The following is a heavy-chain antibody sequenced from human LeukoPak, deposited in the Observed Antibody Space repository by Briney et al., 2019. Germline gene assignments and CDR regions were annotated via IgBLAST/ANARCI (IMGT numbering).Heavy chain of an antibody. V-gene: IGHV1-8*01. J-gene: IGHJ3*02. CDR2: MNPNSGNT. CDR1: GYTFTSSD. Sequence: ASVKVSCKASGYTFTSSDINWVRQATGQGLEWMGWMNPNSGNTGYAQKLQGRVTMTMDTSISTAYMELTSLRSEDTAVYYCARARRGKSTVGAPDAFDIWGQGTMVTVSS. CDR3: ARARRGKSTVGAPDAFDI. D-gene: IGHD1-26*01.